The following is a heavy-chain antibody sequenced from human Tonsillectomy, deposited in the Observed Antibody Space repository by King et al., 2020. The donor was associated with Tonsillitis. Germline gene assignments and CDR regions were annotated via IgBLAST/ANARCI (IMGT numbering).Heavy chain of an antibody. CDR1: GGSFSGYY. Sequence: VQLQQWGAGLLKPSETLSLTCAVYGGSFSGYYWSWIRQPPGKGLEWIGEINHSGSTNYSPSLKSRVTISVDTSKNQFSLKLNSVTAADTAVYYCERVLWTTPVPGTYGDFDYWGQGTLVTVSS. CDR3: ERVLWTTPVPGTYGDFDY. CDR2: INHSGST. V-gene: IGHV4-34*01. D-gene: IGHD6-19*01. J-gene: IGHJ4*02.